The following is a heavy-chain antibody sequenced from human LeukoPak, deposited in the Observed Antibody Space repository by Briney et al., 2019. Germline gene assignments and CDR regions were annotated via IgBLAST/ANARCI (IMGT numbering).Heavy chain of an antibody. CDR2: INSDGSST. Sequence: GGSLRLSCAASGFIFSSYWMYWVRQAPGKGLVWVSRINSDGSSTTYADSVKGRFTISRDNAKNTLYLQMNSLRAEDTAVYYCARVSTRATAHYWGQGTLVTVSS. CDR1: GFIFSSYW. D-gene: IGHD1-26*01. J-gene: IGHJ4*02. V-gene: IGHV3-74*01. CDR3: ARVSTRATAHY.